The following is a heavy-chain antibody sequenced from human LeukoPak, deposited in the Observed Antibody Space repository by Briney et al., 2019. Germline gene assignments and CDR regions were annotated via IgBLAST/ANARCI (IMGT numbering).Heavy chain of an antibody. D-gene: IGHD2-2*01. J-gene: IGHJ5*02. CDR1: GYTFTGYY. V-gene: IGHV1-2*02. CDR3: ARGLIVVVPAAPSNWFDP. CDR2: INPNSGGT. Sequence: ASVKVSCKASGYTFTGYYIHWVRQAPGQGLEWMGWINPNSGGTKYAQKFQGRAPMTGDASIRTAYMELSSLTSDGTAVYYCARGLIVVVPAAPSNWFDPWGQGTLVTVSS.